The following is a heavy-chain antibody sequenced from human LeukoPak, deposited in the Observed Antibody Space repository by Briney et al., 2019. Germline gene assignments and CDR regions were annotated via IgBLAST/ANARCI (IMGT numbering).Heavy chain of an antibody. D-gene: IGHD3-22*01. Sequence: GGSLRLSCAASGFTFSASAMHWVRQAPGEGLEWVSAISGGGGSTYYANSVKGRFTISRDISKNTLYLQMDSLRAEDTAVYYCAKDRVSMIVVVAFDIWGQGTMVTVSS. CDR1: GFTFSASA. V-gene: IGHV3-23*01. J-gene: IGHJ3*02. CDR3: AKDRVSMIVVVAFDI. CDR2: ISGGGGST.